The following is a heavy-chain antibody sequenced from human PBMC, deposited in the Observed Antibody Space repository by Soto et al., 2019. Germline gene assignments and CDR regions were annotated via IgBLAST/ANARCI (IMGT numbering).Heavy chain of an antibody. CDR2: ITHSGST. Sequence: QVQLQQWGAGLLKPSETLSLTCAVYGGSFSGYYWSWIRQPPGKGLEWIGEITHSGSTNYNPSLKSRVTISVDTSKNQFSLKLSSVTAADTAVYYCARDLSSKYSSSWYGARGGFDYWGQGTLVTVSS. CDR1: GGSFSGYY. J-gene: IGHJ4*02. V-gene: IGHV4-34*01. D-gene: IGHD6-13*01. CDR3: ARDLSSKYSSSWYGARGGFDY.